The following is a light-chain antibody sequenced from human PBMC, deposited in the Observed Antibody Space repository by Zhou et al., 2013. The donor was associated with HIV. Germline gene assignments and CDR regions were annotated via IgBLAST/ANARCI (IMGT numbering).Light chain of an antibody. Sequence: DIQMTQSPSFLSASEGDRVTFTCQASQDITYYLNWYQHKPGKVPKVLIYDASNLETGVPSRFRGSGSGTDFTFTITNLQSEDIATYYCQQYVSYPWTFGQGTKVEIK. V-gene: IGKV1-33*01. CDR3: QQYVSYPWT. CDR1: QDITYY. CDR2: DAS. J-gene: IGKJ1*01.